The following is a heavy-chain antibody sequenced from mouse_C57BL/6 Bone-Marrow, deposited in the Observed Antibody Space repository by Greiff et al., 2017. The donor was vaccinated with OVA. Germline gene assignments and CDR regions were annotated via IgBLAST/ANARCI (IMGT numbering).Heavy chain of an antibody. Sequence: EVKLEESGGGLVQPGGSLKLSCAASGFTFSDYYMYWVRQTPEKRLEWVAYISNGGGSIYYPDTVKGRFTISRDNAKNTLYLQMSRLKSEDTAMYYCARVGKTPHYYAMDYWGQGTSVTVSS. J-gene: IGHJ4*01. D-gene: IGHD4-1*01. CDR2: ISNGGGSI. CDR1: GFTFSDYY. CDR3: ARVGKTPHYYAMDY. V-gene: IGHV5-12*01.